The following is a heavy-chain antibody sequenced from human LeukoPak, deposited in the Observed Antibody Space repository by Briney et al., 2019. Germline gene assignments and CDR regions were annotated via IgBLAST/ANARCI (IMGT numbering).Heavy chain of an antibody. CDR3: ASPAYGSGGYYHDY. J-gene: IGHJ4*02. D-gene: IGHD3-10*01. Sequence: ASVKVSCKASGYTFTGYYMHWVRQAPGQGLEWMGWINPNSGGTNYAQKFQGRVTMTRDTSISTAYMELSRLRSDDTAVYYCASPAYGSGGYYHDYWGQGTLVAVSS. CDR1: GYTFTGYY. V-gene: IGHV1-2*02. CDR2: INPNSGGT.